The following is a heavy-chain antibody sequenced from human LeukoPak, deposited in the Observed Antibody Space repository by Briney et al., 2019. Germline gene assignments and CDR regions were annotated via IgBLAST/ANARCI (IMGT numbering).Heavy chain of an antibody. CDR1: GDSISNYY. J-gene: IGHJ3*02. Sequence: SETLSLTCTVSGDSISNYYWSWIRQPPGKGLEWIGYIFYCGSSNYNPSLKSRVTISVDTSKNQFSLKLSSVTAADTAVYYCARLYSSSPGRRAFDIWGQGTMVTVSS. V-gene: IGHV4-59*12. CDR2: IFYCGSS. CDR3: ARLYSSSPGRRAFDI. D-gene: IGHD6-13*01.